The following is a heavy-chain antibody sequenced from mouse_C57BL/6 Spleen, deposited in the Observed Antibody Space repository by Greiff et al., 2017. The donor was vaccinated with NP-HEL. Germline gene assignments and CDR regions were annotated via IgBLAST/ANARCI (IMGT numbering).Heavy chain of an antibody. V-gene: IGHV1-59*01. Sequence: QVHVKQSGAELVRPGTSVKLSCKASGYTFTSYWMHWVKQRPGQGLEWIGVIDPSDSYTNYNQKFKGKATLTVDTSSSTAYMQLSSLTSEDSAVYYCAQFAYWGQGTLVTVSA. J-gene: IGHJ3*01. CDR1: GYTFTSYW. CDR3: AQFAY. CDR2: IDPSDSYT.